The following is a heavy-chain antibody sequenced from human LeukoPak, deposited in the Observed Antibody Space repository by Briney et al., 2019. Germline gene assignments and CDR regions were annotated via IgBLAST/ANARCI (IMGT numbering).Heavy chain of an antibody. J-gene: IGHJ4*02. CDR1: GGSIRGFY. CDR2: VDHNGST. Sequence: SETLSLTCTVSGGSIRGFYWNWIRQSPGKGLEWIGYVDHNGSTNYNPSLKSRVTISIDTSKNEFCLKVNSVTAADTAVYYCARDSSGYSRFDYWGPGILVTVSS. D-gene: IGHD3-22*01. CDR3: ARDSSGYSRFDY. V-gene: IGHV4-59*08.